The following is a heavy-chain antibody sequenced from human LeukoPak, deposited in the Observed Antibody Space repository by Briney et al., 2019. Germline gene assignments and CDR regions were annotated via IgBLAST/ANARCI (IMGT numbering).Heavy chain of an antibody. CDR1: GFTFKFYS. Sequence: GGSLRLSCAASGFTFKFYSMNWVRQAPGKGLEWVSYISTNTTTIYYADSVKGRFTISRDNAKNSLYLQKNSLRVEDTAVYYCVRVGTSFDIWGQGTMVTVSS. V-gene: IGHV3-48*01. CDR2: ISTNTTTI. CDR3: VRVGTSFDI. D-gene: IGHD7-27*01. J-gene: IGHJ3*02.